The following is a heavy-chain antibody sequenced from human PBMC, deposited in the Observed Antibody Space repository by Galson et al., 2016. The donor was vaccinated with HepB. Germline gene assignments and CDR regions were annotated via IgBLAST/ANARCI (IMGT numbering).Heavy chain of an antibody. J-gene: IGHJ6*02. Sequence: CAISVDSVSSNSATWNWIRQSPSRGLERLGRTYYRSKWYNDYAVSVKSRVTINPDTSTDQFSLHLNSVTPEDTAVYYCARQYSSSSFYYGMDVWGQGTAVTVSS. CDR2: TYYRSKWYN. V-gene: IGHV6-1*01. CDR3: ARQYSSSSFYYGMDV. D-gene: IGHD6-6*01. CDR1: VDSVSSNSAT.